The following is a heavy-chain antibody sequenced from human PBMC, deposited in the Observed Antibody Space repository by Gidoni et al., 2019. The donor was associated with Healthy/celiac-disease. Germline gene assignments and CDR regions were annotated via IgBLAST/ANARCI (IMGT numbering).Heavy chain of an antibody. CDR3: ARVDGPITMVQGVIVPYYFDY. D-gene: IGHD3-10*01. CDR2: IYYSGST. J-gene: IGHJ4*02. CDR1: GGSISSGAYY. V-gene: IGHV4-30-4*01. Sequence: QVQLQESGPGLVKPSQNLSLTCTVSGGSISSGAYYWSWIRQPPGKGLEWIGYIYYSGSTYYNPSLKSRVTISVDTSKNQFSLKLSSVTAADTAVYYCARVDGPITMVQGVIVPYYFDYWGQGTLVTVSS.